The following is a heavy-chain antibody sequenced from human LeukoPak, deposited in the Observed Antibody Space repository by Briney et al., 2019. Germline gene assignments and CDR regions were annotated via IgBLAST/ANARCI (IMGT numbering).Heavy chain of an antibody. Sequence: PGGSLRLSCAASGFTFSSYWMSWVRQAPGKGLEWVANIKQDGSEKYYVDSVKGRFTISRDNAKNSLYLQMNSLRAEDTAVYYCARVDFWSGYHPFDYWGQGTLVTVSS. CDR3: ARVDFWSGYHPFDY. J-gene: IGHJ4*02. CDR2: IKQDGSEK. CDR1: GFTFSSYW. D-gene: IGHD3-3*01. V-gene: IGHV3-7*04.